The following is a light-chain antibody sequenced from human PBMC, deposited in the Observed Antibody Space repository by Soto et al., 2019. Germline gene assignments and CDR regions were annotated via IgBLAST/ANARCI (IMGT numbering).Light chain of an antibody. CDR1: QSISNR. CDR3: QQYTDWPWGT. CDR2: DAS. V-gene: IGKV1-5*01. J-gene: IGKJ4*01. Sequence: DIQMTQSPSTLSASVGDRVTITCRASQSISNRLAWYQQKPGKAPKVLIYDASSLESGVPSRFSGSGSGTEFTLTISSLQPEDFAVYYCQQYTDWPWGTFGGGTKVGIK.